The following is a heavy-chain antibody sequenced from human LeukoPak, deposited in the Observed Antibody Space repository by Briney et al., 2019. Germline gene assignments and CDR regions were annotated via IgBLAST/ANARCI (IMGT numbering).Heavy chain of an antibody. CDR1: GYTFTSYY. V-gene: IGHV1-46*01. D-gene: IGHD5-18*01. J-gene: IGHJ4*02. Sequence: DSVKVSCKASGYTFTSYYMHWVRQAPGQGLEWMGVINPSGGSTSYAQKFQGRVTMTRDTSTSTVYMELSSLRSEDTAVYYCARGALELWLFDYWGQGTLVTVSS. CDR2: INPSGGST. CDR3: ARGALELWLFDY.